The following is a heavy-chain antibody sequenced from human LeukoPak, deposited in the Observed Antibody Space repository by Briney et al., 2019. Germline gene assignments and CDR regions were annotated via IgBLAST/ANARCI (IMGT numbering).Heavy chain of an antibody. CDR2: INPNSGGT. Sequence: ASMKVSCKASGYTFTGYYMHWVRQAPGQGLEWMGRINPNSGGTNYAQKFQGRVTMTRDTSISTAYMELSRLRSDDTAVYYCARPVVGAIKALYYWGQGTLVTVSS. CDR3: ARPVVGAIKALYY. V-gene: IGHV1-2*06. J-gene: IGHJ4*02. CDR1: GYTFTGYY. D-gene: IGHD1-26*01.